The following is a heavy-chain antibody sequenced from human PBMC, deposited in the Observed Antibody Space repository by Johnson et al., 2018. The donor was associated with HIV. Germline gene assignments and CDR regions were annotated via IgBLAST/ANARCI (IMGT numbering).Heavy chain of an antibody. V-gene: IGHV3-33*01. Sequence: QVQLVESGGGVVQPGRSLRLSCAASGFTFSSYGMHWVRQAPGKGLEWVAVIWYDGSNKYYADSVKGRFTISRDNSKNTLYLQMNSLTPEDTGVYYCARASKVLSSGWSRGAFDIWGQGTMVTVSS. D-gene: IGHD6-19*01. CDR3: ARASKVLSSGWSRGAFDI. J-gene: IGHJ3*02. CDR2: IWYDGSNK. CDR1: GFTFSSYG.